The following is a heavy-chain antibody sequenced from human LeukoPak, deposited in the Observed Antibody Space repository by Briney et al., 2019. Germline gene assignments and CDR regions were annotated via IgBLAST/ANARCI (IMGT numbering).Heavy chain of an antibody. D-gene: IGHD3-22*01. J-gene: IGHJ6*04. CDR3: ADLGNTMIVGV. CDR2: ISSSGSTI. CDR1: GFTFSSYE. V-gene: IGHV3-48*03. Sequence: GGSLRLSCAASGFTFSSYEMNWVRQAPGKGLEWVSYISSSGSTIYYADSVKGRFTISRGNAKNSLYLQMNSLRAEDTAVYYCADLGNTMIVGVWGKGTTVTISS.